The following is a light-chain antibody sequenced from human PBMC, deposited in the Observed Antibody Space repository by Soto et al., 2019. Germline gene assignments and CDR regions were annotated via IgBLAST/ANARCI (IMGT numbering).Light chain of an antibody. CDR2: AAT. CDR1: QDIENF. J-gene: IGKJ4*01. CDR3: QQYYRYPLT. V-gene: IGKV1-16*01. Sequence: DIEMTQSPSSLSASLGDRITITCRASQDIENFIPWFQQRPGKAPEALLFAATILQSGVPSRFSGSGFGTDFTLTIISLQPEDLATYFCQQYYRYPLTFGGGTKVEIK.